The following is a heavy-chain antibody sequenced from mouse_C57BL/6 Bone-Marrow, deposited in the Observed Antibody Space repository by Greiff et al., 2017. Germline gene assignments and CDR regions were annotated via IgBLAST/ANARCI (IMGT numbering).Heavy chain of an antibody. CDR1: GYAFSSSW. CDR3: ARYLCY. J-gene: IGHJ2*01. Sequence: QVQLKESGPELVKPGASVKISCKASGYAFSSSWMNWVKQRPGKGLEWIGRIYPGDGDTNYNGKFKGKATLTADKSSSTAYMQLSSLTAEDSAVYLCARYLCYWGQGTTLTVSS. CDR2: IYPGDGDT. V-gene: IGHV1-82*01.